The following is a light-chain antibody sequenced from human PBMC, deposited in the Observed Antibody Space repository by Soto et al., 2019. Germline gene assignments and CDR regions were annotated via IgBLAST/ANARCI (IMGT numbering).Light chain of an antibody. Sequence: DIQMTQSPSTLSGSVGDRVTITCRASQTISSWLAWYQQKPGKAPKLLIYKASTFKSGVPSRFSGSGSGTEFTLTISSLQPDDFATYYCQHYNSYSEAVGQGTKVDIK. J-gene: IGKJ1*01. V-gene: IGKV1-5*03. CDR1: QTISSW. CDR2: KAS. CDR3: QHYNSYSEA.